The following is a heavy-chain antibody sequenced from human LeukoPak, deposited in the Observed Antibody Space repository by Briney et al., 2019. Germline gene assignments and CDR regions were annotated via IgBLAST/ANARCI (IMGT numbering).Heavy chain of an antibody. CDR2: INPNSGGT. Sequence: ASVKVSCKASGYTVTGYYMHWVRQAPGQGLEWRGWINPNSGGTNYAQKFQGRVTMTRDTSISTAYMELSRLRSDDTAVYYCARGYCSSTSCYWYFDYWGQGTLVTVPS. CDR3: ARGYCSSTSCYWYFDY. D-gene: IGHD2-2*01. J-gene: IGHJ4*02. CDR1: GYTVTGYY. V-gene: IGHV1-2*02.